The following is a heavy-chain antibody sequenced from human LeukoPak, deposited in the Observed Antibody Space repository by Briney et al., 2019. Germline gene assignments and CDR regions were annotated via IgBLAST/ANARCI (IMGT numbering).Heavy chain of an antibody. J-gene: IGHJ4*02. D-gene: IGHD2-2*01. V-gene: IGHV1-18*01. CDR1: GYIFTNYG. CDR2: ISAHNGDT. CDR3: ARVVRAMNYYFDY. Sequence: ASVKVSCKASGYIFTNYGFTWARQAPGQGLEWMGWISAHNGDTKYAQKLQGRVTLTTDTSTTTAYMELRSLRSDDTAVYYCARVVRAMNYYFDYWGQGTLVTVSS.